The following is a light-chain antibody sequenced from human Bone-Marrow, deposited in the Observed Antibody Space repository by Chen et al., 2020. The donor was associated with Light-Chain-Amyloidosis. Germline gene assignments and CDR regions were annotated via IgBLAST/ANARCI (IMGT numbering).Light chain of an antibody. Sequence: QSVLTHPPSASGTPGQRVTISCSGGSSNIGSNAVSWYQQFPGTAPKLLIYNSNQRPSGVPARFAGSKSGTSASLAISGLQSEDEAGYYCAAWDDSLNGWVFGGGTKLTVL. CDR1: SSNIGSNA. V-gene: IGLV1-44*01. J-gene: IGLJ3*02. CDR2: NSN. CDR3: AAWDDSLNGWV.